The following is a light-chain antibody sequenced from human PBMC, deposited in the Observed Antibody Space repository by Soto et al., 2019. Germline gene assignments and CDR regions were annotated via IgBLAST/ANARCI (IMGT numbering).Light chain of an antibody. CDR3: MIWHSTAVV. CDR1: SDINVGPYR. J-gene: IGLJ2*01. V-gene: IGLV5-45*03. Sequence: QPVLTQPSSLSASPGASASLTCTLRSDINVGPYRIYWYQQKPGSRPQHLLTYKSDSDKQQGSGVPSRFSGSKDASANAAISLISGLQSEDEADYYCMIWHSTAVVFGGGTKVTVL. CDR2: YKSDSDK.